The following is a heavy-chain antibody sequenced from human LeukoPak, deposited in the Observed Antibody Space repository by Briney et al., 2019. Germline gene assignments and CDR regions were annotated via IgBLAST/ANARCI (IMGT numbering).Heavy chain of an antibody. J-gene: IGHJ4*02. CDR1: GFTFSIFP. CDR3: ARDLELSAVYYFDS. D-gene: IGHD3-3*01. Sequence: PGRSLGLSCEASGFTFSIFPMHWVRQAPGKGLEWVALISSGSEKYYADSVKGRFTISRDNSKNMLYLQMNSLRADDTAVYYCARDLELSAVYYFDSWGQGTLVIVSS. CDR2: ISSGSEK. V-gene: IGHV3-30*04.